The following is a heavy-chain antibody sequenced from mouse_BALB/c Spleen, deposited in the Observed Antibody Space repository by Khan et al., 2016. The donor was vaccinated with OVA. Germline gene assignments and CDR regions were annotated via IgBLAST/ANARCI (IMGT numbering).Heavy chain of an antibody. CDR1: GYTFTDYD. D-gene: IGHD2-1*01. V-gene: IGHV1-77*01. J-gene: IGHJ4*01. CDR3: AKIFYGNSYAIDY. CDR2: IYPGSDST. Sequence: VQLQESGPELVKPGASVKMSCKTSGYTFTDYDIRWVKQRTGQGLEWIGEIYPGSDSTYYNEKFKGKATLTADKSSNTAYMQLSSLTSEDSAVYFCAKIFYGNSYAIDYWGQGTAVTVSS.